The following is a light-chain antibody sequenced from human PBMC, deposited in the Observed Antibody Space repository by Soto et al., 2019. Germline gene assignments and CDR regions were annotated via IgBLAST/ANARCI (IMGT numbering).Light chain of an antibody. CDR3: SSYTSSSTVV. CDR1: SGDVGGYNY. CDR2: EVS. J-gene: IGLJ2*01. V-gene: IGLV2-14*01. Sequence: QSALTQPASVSGSPGQSITISCTGISGDVGGYNYVSWYQQHPGKAPKLMIYEVSNRPSGVSNRFSGSKSGNTASLTISGLQAEDEADYYCSSYTSSSTVVFGGGTKLTVL.